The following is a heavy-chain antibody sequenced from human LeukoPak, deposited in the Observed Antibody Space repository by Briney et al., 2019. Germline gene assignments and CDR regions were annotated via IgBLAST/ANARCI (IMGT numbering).Heavy chain of an antibody. Sequence: SETLSLTCTVSGGSISSGSYYLSWIRQPAGKGLEWIGRIYTSGSTNYNPSLKSRVTISVDTSKNQFSLKLSSVTAADTAVYYCARGVRGSGSYYNGRGYWGQGTLVTVSS. J-gene: IGHJ4*02. D-gene: IGHD3-10*01. V-gene: IGHV4-61*02. CDR3: ARGVRGSGSYYNGRGY. CDR2: IYTSGST. CDR1: GGSISSGSYY.